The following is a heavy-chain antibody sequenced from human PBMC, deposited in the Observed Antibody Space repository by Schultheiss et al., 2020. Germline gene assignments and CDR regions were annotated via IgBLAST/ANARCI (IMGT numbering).Heavy chain of an antibody. Sequence: SETLSLTCTVSGGSISSYYWSWIRQHPGKGLEWIGYIYYSGSTYYNPSLKSLVTISVDTSKNQFSLKLSSVTAADTAVYYCARASPRDGCIDYWGQGTLVTFSS. J-gene: IGHJ4*02. CDR3: ARASPRDGCIDY. V-gene: IGHV4-59*06. D-gene: IGHD5-24*01. CDR2: IYYSGST. CDR1: GGSISSYY.